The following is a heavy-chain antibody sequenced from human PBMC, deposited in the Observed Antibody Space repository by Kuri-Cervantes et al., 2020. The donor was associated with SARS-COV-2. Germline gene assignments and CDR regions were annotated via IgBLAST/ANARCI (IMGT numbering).Heavy chain of an antibody. V-gene: IGHV3-7*01. CDR1: GFTFSSYW. CDR2: IKQDGSEK. D-gene: IGHD5-24*01. Sequence: GESLKISCAASGFTFSSYWMSWVRQAPGKGLEWVANIKQDGSEKYYVDSVKGRFTISRDNAKNSLHLQMNSLRAEDTAVYYCARARMAGPFDYWGQGTLVTVSS. J-gene: IGHJ4*02. CDR3: ARARMAGPFDY.